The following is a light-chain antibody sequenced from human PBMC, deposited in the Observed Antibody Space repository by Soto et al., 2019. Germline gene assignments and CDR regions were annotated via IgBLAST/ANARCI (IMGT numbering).Light chain of an antibody. V-gene: IGLV2-14*01. J-gene: IGLJ2*01. CDR3: SSYTSSSTLGGV. CDR1: SSDVGGYNY. CDR2: EVS. Sequence: QSALTQPASVSGSPGQSITISCTGTSSDVGGYNYVSWYQQHPGKAPKLMIYEVSYRPSGVSNRFSGSKSGNTASLTISGLQAEDEADYYCSSYTSSSTLGGVFGGGTKLTVL.